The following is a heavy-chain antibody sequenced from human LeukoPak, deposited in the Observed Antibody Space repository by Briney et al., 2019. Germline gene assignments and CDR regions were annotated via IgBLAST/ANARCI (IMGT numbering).Heavy chain of an antibody. D-gene: IGHD3-22*01. CDR3: ARGLDSRKLGC. J-gene: IGHJ4*02. V-gene: IGHV4-31*03. CDR2: IHPSGML. Sequence: PSQTLSLTCTVSGASFNSDDQYWNWIRQSPGKGLEWIGSIHPSGMLYNNPSLESRVTMSRDTSKNQFSLNLNSVTAPDTAVYFCARGLDSRKLGCWGEGILVSVSS. CDR1: GASFNSDDQY.